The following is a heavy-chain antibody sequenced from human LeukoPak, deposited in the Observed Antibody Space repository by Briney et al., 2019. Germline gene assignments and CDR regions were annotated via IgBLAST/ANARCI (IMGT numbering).Heavy chain of an antibody. CDR2: VSDSGRS. D-gene: IGHD5/OR15-5a*01. CDR1: GGSFSGYY. V-gene: IGHV4-34*01. J-gene: IGHJ5*02. CDR3: ATGGGIGVSHA. Sequence: SETLSLTCAVYGGSFSGYYWSWIRQPPGKGLEWIGSVSDSGRSYSNPSLKSRVTVSADTSKNQFYLRLSSVTAADTALYYCATGGGIGVSHAWGQGTLVPVSS.